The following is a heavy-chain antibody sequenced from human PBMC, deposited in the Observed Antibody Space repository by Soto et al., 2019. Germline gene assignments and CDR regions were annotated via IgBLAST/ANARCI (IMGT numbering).Heavy chain of an antibody. CDR3: ARAGVLGYCSNTSCPDGGDYYYGMDV. V-gene: IGHV4-38-2*01. J-gene: IGHJ6*02. D-gene: IGHD2-2*01. CDR1: GYSISSGYY. Sequence: PSETLSLACAVSGYSISSGYYWGWIRQPPGKWLEWIGSIYHSGSTYYNPSLKSRVTISVDTSKNQFSLKLSSVTAADTAVYYCARAGVLGYCSNTSCPDGGDYYYGMDVWGQGTTVS. CDR2: IYHSGST.